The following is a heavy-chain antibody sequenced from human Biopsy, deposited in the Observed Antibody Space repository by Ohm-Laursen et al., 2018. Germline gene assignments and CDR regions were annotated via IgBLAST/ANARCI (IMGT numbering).Heavy chain of an antibody. CDR3: ARVVGAATGFDQ. Sequence: PSETLSLTCSISGGSISGYYWNWIRQSPGKGLGWIGYIWSSGTTDYNPSLQSRVSMSLELSTDQFSLKVDSVTAADTAVYYCARVVGAATGFDQWGQGIPVTVSS. D-gene: IGHD1-26*01. CDR1: GGSISGYY. J-gene: IGHJ4*02. CDR2: IWSSGTT. V-gene: IGHV4-59*01.